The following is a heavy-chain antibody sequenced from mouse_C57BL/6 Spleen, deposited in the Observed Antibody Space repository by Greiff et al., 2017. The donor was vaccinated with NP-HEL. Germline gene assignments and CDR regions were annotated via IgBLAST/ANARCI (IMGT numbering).Heavy chain of an antibody. V-gene: IGHV1-69*01. D-gene: IGHD2-10*02. CDR1: GYTFTSYW. CDR2: IDPSDSYT. J-gene: IGHJ3*01. Sequence: QVQLQQPGAELVMPGASVKLSCKASGYTFTSYWMHWVKQRPGQGLEWIGEIDPSDSYTNYNQKFKGKATLTVDKSSSTAYMQLSSLTSEDSAVYCSARGGYGRYLFAYWGQGTTVTVSS. CDR3: ARGGYGRYLFAY.